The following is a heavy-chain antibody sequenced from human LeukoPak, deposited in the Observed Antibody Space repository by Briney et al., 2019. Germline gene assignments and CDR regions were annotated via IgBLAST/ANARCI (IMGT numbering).Heavy chain of an antibody. D-gene: IGHD3-10*01. CDR2: IYYSGST. Sequence: PSETLSLTCTVSGGSISSYYWSWIRRPPGKGLEWIGYIYYSGSTNYNPSLKSRVTISVDTSKNQFSLKLSSVTAADTAVYYCARAGFGDNWFDPWGQGTLVTVSS. CDR3: ARAGFGDNWFDP. V-gene: IGHV4-59*01. CDR1: GGSISSYY. J-gene: IGHJ5*02.